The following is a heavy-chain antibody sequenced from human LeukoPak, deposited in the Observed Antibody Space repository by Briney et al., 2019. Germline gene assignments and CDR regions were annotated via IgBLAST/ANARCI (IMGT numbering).Heavy chain of an antibody. V-gene: IGHV1-8*03. CDR3: ARGCYTMVRGVNYFDY. Sequence: ASVTVSCKASGYTFTRYDIKWVGQAAGQGGEGMGWMNPNSGNTGYAQKFQGRVNITRNTAIRTAYMELSSLRSDDTAVSYCARGCYTMVRGVNYFDYWGQGTLVTVSS. CDR1: GYTFTRYD. D-gene: IGHD3-10*01. J-gene: IGHJ4*02. CDR2: MNPNSGNT.